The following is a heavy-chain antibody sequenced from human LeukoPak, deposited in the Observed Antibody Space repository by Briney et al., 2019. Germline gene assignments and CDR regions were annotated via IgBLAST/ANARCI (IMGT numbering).Heavy chain of an antibody. CDR3: ARRAKGSFDP. CDR1: GGSISSSSYS. J-gene: IGHJ5*02. V-gene: IGHV4-39*01. CDR2: IYYSGST. Sequence: PSETLSLTCTVSGGSISSSSYSWGWIRQPPGKGLEWIGSIYYSGSTYYNPSLKSRVTISVDTSKNQFSLKLSSVTAADTAVYYCARRAKGSFDPWGQGTLVTVSS.